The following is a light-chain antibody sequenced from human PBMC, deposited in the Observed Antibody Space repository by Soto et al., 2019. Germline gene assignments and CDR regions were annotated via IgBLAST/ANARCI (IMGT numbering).Light chain of an antibody. V-gene: IGKV2-28*01. CDR1: QSLLHTNGYNY. Sequence: DIVMTQSPLSLPVTPGEPASMSCRSSQSLLHTNGYNYLDWYLQKPGQSPQLLIYLGSHRPSGVSDRFTGSGSGTDFTLKISRVEAEDVGVYYCMQVLQAPYTFGQGTKLEIK. CDR2: LGS. CDR3: MQVLQAPYT. J-gene: IGKJ2*01.